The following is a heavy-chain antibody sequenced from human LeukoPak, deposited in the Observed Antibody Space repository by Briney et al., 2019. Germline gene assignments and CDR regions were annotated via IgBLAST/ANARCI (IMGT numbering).Heavy chain of an antibody. Sequence: GGSLRLSCAASGFTFSSYAMHWVRQAPGKGLEYVSAISSSGGSTYYANSVKGRFTISRDNSKNTLYLQMGSLRAEDMAVYYCARARNDYGDYFFDYWGQGTLVTVSS. CDR2: ISSSGGST. V-gene: IGHV3-64*01. CDR1: GFTFSSYA. CDR3: ARARNDYGDYFFDY. J-gene: IGHJ4*02. D-gene: IGHD4-17*01.